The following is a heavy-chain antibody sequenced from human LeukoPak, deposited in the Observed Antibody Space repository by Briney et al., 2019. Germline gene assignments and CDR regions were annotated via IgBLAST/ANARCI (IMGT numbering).Heavy chain of an antibody. Sequence: PGGSLRLSCDASGFTFSDYYLTWIRQAPGKGLEWISYITSSGTSTYYPVSVRGRFTISRDNARNSVYLQMKYLRADDTAVYYCARDVGATTSATVDLWGQGTMVTVSS. V-gene: IGHV3-11*01. J-gene: IGHJ3*01. CDR1: GFTFSDYY. CDR2: ITSSGTST. D-gene: IGHD1-26*01. CDR3: ARDVGATTSATVDL.